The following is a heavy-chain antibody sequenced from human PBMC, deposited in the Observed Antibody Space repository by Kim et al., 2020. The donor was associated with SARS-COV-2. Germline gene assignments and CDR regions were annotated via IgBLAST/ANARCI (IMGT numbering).Heavy chain of an antibody. D-gene: IGHD3-3*01. CDR1: GYTFTSYG. CDR3: ARDRFLTIFNSTRPLDY. J-gene: IGHJ4*02. V-gene: IGHV1-18*04. Sequence: ASVKVSCKASGYTFTSYGISWVRQAPGQGLEWMGWISAYNGNTNYAQKLQGRVTMTTDTSTSTAYMELRSLRSDDTAVYYCARDRFLTIFNSTRPLDYWGQGTLVTLSS. CDR2: ISAYNGNT.